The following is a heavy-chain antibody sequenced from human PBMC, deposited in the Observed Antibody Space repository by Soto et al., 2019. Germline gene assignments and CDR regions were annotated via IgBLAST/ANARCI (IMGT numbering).Heavy chain of an antibody. CDR2: ISYDGSNK. CDR1: GFTFSSYS. Sequence: XVCLRLSCAACGFTFSSYSMHWVRQAPGKGLEWVAVISYDGSNKYYADSVKGRFTISRDNSKNTLYLQMNSLRAEDTAVYYCARPQRRQQTMVSYYYYYGMDVWGQRTTVTVSS. D-gene: IGHD2-8*01. CDR3: ARPQRRQQTMVSYYYYYGMDV. V-gene: IGHV3-30-3*01. J-gene: IGHJ6*02.